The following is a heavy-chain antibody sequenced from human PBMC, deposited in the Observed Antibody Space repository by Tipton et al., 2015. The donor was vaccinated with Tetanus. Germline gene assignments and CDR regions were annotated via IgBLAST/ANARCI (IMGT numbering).Heavy chain of an antibody. Sequence: SLRLSCAASGFTFANYAMTWVRQAPGKGLEWVSTISGSGVRNTFYPDSVRGRFTLSRDNAKDSLYLQMNSLRGEDTAVYYCARDPDAVTAPGSAFDIWGQGSLVTVSS. CDR1: GFTFANYA. CDR2: ISGSGVRNT. CDR3: ARDPDAVTAPGSAFDI. V-gene: IGHV3-23*01. J-gene: IGHJ3*02. D-gene: IGHD4-17*01.